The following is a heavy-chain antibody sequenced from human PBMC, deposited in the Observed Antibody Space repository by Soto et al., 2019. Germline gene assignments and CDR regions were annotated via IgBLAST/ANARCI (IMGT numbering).Heavy chain of an antibody. V-gene: IGHV3-15*07. J-gene: IGHJ4*01. CDR1: DFTFSNAW. CDR3: TTDSYITVTPVRLDY. CDR2: VKSKTHGGTT. Sequence: GGSLRHSWAAADFTFSNAWITWVRQAPGKGLEWVGRVKSKTHGGTTDFAASVKGRFAISRDDSISMAFMRMNSLKIEDTAVYYCTTDSYITVTPVRLDYWGHGTLVTAPQ. D-gene: IGHD4-4*01.